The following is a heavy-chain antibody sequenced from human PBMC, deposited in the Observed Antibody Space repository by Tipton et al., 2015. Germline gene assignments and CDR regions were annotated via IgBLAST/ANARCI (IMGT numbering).Heavy chain of an antibody. J-gene: IGHJ4*02. Sequence: SLRLSCAASGFSFTNYAMSRVRQAPGKGLEWVSAFGGGGGGTYYADSVKGRFTISRDSSKNTLYLQMNSLRDDDTAVYYCARDDGDYVLGEFDYWGQGTLVTVSS. D-gene: IGHD4-17*01. CDR3: ARDDGDYVLGEFDY. CDR2: FGGGGGGT. CDR1: GFSFTNYA. V-gene: IGHV3-23*01.